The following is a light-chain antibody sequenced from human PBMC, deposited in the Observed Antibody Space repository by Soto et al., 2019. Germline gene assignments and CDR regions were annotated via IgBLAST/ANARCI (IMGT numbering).Light chain of an antibody. CDR2: GAT. CDR3: LQDYSYPLT. Sequence: IQMTQAPPSLSASAGDRVTITCRASQDIKKDLTWYQQQPGKAPKLLIFGATGLQNGVPSRFSGSGSGTDFTLTISSLQPEDFATYYCLQDYSYPLTFGGGTKV. V-gene: IGKV1-6*01. CDR1: QDIKKD. J-gene: IGKJ4*01.